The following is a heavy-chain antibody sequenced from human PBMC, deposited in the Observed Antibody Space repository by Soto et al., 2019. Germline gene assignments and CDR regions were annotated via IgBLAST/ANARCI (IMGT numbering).Heavy chain of an antibody. D-gene: IGHD3-16*01. CDR1: GFTVSNNY. J-gene: IGHJ4*02. V-gene: IGHV3-66*01. CDR2: IYRGGST. Sequence: EEQLVESGGDLVQPGGSLRLSCAASGFTVSNNYMSWVRQAPGKGLEWVSLIYRGGSTYYADSVKGRLTISRDSSKNTLYLQMNSLRAEDTAMYYCAAYSHKGYWGQGTLVTVSS. CDR3: AAYSHKGY.